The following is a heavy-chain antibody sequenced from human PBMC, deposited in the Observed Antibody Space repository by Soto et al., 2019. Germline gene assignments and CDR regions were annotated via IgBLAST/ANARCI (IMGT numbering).Heavy chain of an antibody. Sequence: SLTCTVSGGSISSGGYSWTWIRQSPGKGLEWIGYTYQSGSAYYNPSLKSRVTISVDTSKNQFSLKLSSVTAADTAVYYCARNPAGYYDSSGYYSPPHRWFDPWGQGTLVTVSS. D-gene: IGHD3-22*01. CDR2: TYQSGSA. CDR1: GGSISSGGYS. CDR3: ARNPAGYYDSSGYYSPPHRWFDP. V-gene: IGHV4-30-2*05. J-gene: IGHJ5*02.